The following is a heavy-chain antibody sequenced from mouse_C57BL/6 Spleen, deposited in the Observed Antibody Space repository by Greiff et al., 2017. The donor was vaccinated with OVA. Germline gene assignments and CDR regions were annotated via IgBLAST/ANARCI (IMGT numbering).Heavy chain of an antibody. CDR2: IYPGSGST. CDR3: ARFYYGSSPRPWFAY. J-gene: IGHJ3*01. D-gene: IGHD1-1*01. V-gene: IGHV1-55*01. CDR1: GYTFTSYW. Sequence: QVQLQQPGAELVKPGASVKMSCKASGYTFTSYWITWVKQRPGQGLEWIGDIYPGSGSTNYNEKFKSKATLTVDTSSSTAYMQLSSLTSEDSAVYYCARFYYGSSPRPWFAYWGQGTLVTVSA.